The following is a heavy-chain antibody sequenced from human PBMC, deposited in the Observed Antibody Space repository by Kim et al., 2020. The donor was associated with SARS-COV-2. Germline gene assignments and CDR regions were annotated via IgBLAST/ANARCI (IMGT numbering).Heavy chain of an antibody. Sequence: GGSLRLSCAVSGFTFGSHAMSWVRQAPGKGLEWVSGIGGSGGNTYYADSVKGRFTISRDTSENTLYLQMNSLRADDTAVYYCAKDREISPRCVGMCGSPGYFDLWGRGTLVTVSS. V-gene: IGHV3-23*01. CDR3: AKDREISPRCVGMCGSPGYFDL. D-gene: IGHD6-6*01. CDR2: IGGSGGNT. J-gene: IGHJ2*01. CDR1: GFTFGSHA.